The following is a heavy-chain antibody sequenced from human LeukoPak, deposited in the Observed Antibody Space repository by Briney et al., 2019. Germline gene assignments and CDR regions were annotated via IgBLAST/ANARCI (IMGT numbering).Heavy chain of an antibody. Sequence: SETLSLTCAVYGGSFSGYYWNWIRQPPGKGLEWTGDINHSGSTNYNPSLKSRVTISVDTSKNQFSLKLSSVTAADTAVYYCARDGRSGYARGPYYFDYWGQGTLVTVSS. CDR1: GGSFSGYY. CDR3: ARDGRSGYARGPYYFDY. CDR2: INHSGST. V-gene: IGHV4-34*01. J-gene: IGHJ4*02. D-gene: IGHD5-12*01.